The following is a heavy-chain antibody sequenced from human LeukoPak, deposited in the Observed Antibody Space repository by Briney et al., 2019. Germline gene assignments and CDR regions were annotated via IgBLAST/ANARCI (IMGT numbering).Heavy chain of an antibody. V-gene: IGHV3-23*01. CDR2: ISGSGGST. J-gene: IGHJ4*02. CDR3: AKDVRYCSGGSCY. CDR1: GFTFSSYA. D-gene: IGHD2-15*01. Sequence: GGSLRLSCAASGFTFSSYAMSWVRQAPGKGLEWASAISGSGGSTYYADSVKGRFTISRDNSKNTLYLQMNSLRAEDTAVYYCAKDVRYCSGGSCYWGQGTLVTVSS.